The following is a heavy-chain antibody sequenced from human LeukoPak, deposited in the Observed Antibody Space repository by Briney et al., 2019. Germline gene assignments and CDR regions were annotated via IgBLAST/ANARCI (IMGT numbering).Heavy chain of an antibody. D-gene: IGHD6-13*01. CDR1: GGSFSGYY. J-gene: IGHJ4*02. V-gene: IGHV4-34*01. Sequence: SETLSLTCAVYGGSFSGYYWSWIRQPPGKGLEWIGEINHSGSTNYNPSLKSRVTISVDKSKNQFSLKLSSVTAADTAVYYCAGFFLPDSSRWYVPFWGQGTLVTVSS. CDR3: AGFFLPDSSRWYVPF. CDR2: INHSGST.